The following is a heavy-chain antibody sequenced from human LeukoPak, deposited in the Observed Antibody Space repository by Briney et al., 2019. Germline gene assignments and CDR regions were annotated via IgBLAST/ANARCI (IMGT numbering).Heavy chain of an antibody. CDR2: ISAYNGNT. D-gene: IGHD2-15*01. CDR1: GYTFTRYD. CDR3: ARNGGDCIGGTCYPWYFDH. V-gene: IGHV1-18*01. Sequence: ASVKVSCKTSGYTFTRYDISWVRQAPGQGLEWMGWISAYNGNTNYEEKFQGRVTMTTDTFTSTASMELRSLTSDDTAVYYCARNGGDCIGGTCYPWYFDHWGQGTLVTVSS. J-gene: IGHJ4*02.